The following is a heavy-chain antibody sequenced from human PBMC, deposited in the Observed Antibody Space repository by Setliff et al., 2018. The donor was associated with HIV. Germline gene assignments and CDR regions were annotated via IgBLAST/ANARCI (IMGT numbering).Heavy chain of an antibody. CDR2: IYTSGST. CDR1: SVSFSSYS. D-gene: IGHD3-3*01. CDR3: ARDWSRDGYYFWGV. V-gene: IGHV4-4*08. J-gene: IGHJ6*04. Sequence: LSLTCTVSSVSFSSYSWTWIRQPPGKGLEWIGYIYTSGSTNYNPSLRSRVTISIDTSKNQFSLKLTSVTAADTAVYYCARDWSRDGYYFWGVWGKGTTVTVSS.